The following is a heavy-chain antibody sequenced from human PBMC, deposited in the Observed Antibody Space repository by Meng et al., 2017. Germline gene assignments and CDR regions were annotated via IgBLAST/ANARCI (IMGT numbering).Heavy chain of an antibody. D-gene: IGHD4-23*01. J-gene: IGHJ6*02. CDR1: GFTFGDYA. CDR3: TRVVSTVVTRYYYYGMDV. Sequence: GGSLRLSCTASGFTFGDYAMSWFRQAPGKGLEWVGFIRSKAYGGTTEYAASVKGRFTISRDDSKSIAYLQMNSLKTEDTAVYYCTRVVSTVVTRYYYYGMDVWGQGTTVTVSS. V-gene: IGHV3-49*03. CDR2: IRSKAYGGTT.